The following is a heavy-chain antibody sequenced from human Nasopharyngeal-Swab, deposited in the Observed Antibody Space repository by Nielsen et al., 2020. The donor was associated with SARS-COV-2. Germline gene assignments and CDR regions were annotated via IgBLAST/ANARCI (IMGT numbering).Heavy chain of an antibody. CDR2: IYYSGST. CDR3: AGGAGYYYYYMDV. D-gene: IGHD1-26*01. V-gene: IGHV4-39*01. J-gene: IGHJ6*03. Sequence: WIRQPPGKGLEWIGSIYYSGSTYYNPPLKSRVTISVDTSKNQFSLKLSSVTAADTAVYYCAGGAGYYYYYMDVWGKGTTVTVSS.